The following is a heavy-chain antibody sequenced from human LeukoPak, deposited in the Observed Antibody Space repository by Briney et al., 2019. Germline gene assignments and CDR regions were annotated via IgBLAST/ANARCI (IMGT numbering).Heavy chain of an antibody. Sequence: GRSLRLSCAASEFTFSSYAKHWVRQAPGKGLEWVAVISYDGSNKYYADSVKGRFTISRDNAKNSLYLQMNSLRAEDTAVYYCASDQVVAATATYGMDVWGQGTTVTVSS. D-gene: IGHD2-15*01. CDR2: ISYDGSNK. CDR1: EFTFSSYA. J-gene: IGHJ6*02. CDR3: ASDQVVAATATYGMDV. V-gene: IGHV3-30*07.